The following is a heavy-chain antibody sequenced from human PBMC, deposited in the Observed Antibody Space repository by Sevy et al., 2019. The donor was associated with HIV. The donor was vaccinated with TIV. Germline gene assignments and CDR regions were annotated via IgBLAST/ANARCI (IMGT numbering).Heavy chain of an antibody. V-gene: IGHV1-46*03. CDR3: ARGDGTGRCFDS. CDR1: GYTFTNYY. Sequence: ASVKVSCKTSGYTFTNYYIHWVRQAPGQGLEWMGVINPSGGSTHYAQKFQGRVIMTRDTSTTTIYMDLSSLRSEDTAVYFCARGDGTGRCFDSWGQGTLVTVSS. D-gene: IGHD2-2*01. J-gene: IGHJ4*02. CDR2: INPSGGST.